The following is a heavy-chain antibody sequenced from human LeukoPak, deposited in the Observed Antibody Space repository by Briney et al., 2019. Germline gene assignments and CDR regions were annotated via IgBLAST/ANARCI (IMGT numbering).Heavy chain of an antibody. J-gene: IGHJ4*02. Sequence: SSVKVPCKASGGTFSSYAISWVRQAPGQGLEWMGGTIPIFGTANYAQKFQGRVTITADESTSTAYMELSSLRSEDTAVYYCARDRLFGVVTSFDYWGQGTLVTVSS. CDR1: GGTFSSYA. CDR2: TIPIFGTA. CDR3: ARDRLFGVVTSFDY. V-gene: IGHV1-69*01. D-gene: IGHD3-3*01.